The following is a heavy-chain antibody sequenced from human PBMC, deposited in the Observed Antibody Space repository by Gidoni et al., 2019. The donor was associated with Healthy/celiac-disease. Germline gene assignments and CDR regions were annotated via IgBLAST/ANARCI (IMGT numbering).Heavy chain of an antibody. CDR2: ISWNSGSI. CDR1: GFTFDDYA. CDR3: AKDMWNRLDYYGESYYYYGMDV. Sequence: EVQLVESGGGLVQPGRYLRLSCAASGFTFDDYAMHWVRQAPGKGLEWVSGISWNSGSIGYADSVKGRFTISRDNAKNSLYLQMNSLRAEDTALYYCAKDMWNRLDYYGESYYYYGMDVWGQGTTVTVSS. J-gene: IGHJ6*02. V-gene: IGHV3-9*01. D-gene: IGHD4-17*01.